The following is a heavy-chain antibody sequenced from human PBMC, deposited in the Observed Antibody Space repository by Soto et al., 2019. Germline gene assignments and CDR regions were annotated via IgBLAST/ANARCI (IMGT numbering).Heavy chain of an antibody. CDR2: VSGSGGTT. CDR3: ARCTVDSIVTRCGCQYLEP. CDR1: GFTFSSSA. V-gene: IGHV3-23*01. J-gene: IGHJ5*02. Sequence: EVQLLDSGGGLVQPGGSLRLSCAASGFTFSSSAMSWVRQAPGKGLEWVSAVSGSGGTTYYADSVRGRFTISRDNSKNNSYLQMNSLRADDKARSFCARCTVDSIVTRCGCQYLEPWVQGTLVTVSS. D-gene: IGHD3-16*02.